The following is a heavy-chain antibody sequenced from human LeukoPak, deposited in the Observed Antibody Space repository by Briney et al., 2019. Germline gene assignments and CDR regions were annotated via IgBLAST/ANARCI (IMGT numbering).Heavy chain of an antibody. V-gene: IGHV4-59*01. J-gene: IGHJ4*02. CDR3: ARGKGYFDY. CDR2: IYYSGGT. CDR1: GGSISSYY. Sequence: SETLSLTCTVSGGSISSYYWSWIRQPPGKGLEWIGYIYYSGGTNYNPSLKSRVTISVDTSKNQFSLNLKSVTAADTAVYYCARGKGYFDYWGQGPLVPVSS.